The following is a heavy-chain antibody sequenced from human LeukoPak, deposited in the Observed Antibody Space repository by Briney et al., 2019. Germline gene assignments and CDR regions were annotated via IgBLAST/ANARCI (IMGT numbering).Heavy chain of an antibody. V-gene: IGHV1-2*02. J-gene: IGHJ4*02. CDR3: ARVLTSDTAPDY. Sequence: GASVKVSYKASGYTFTGYYMHWVRQAPGQGLEWMGWINPNIGDTNYAQKFQGRVTMTRDTSISTAYMELSRLGSDDTAVYYCARVLTSDTAPDYWGQGTLVTVSS. CDR2: INPNIGDT. D-gene: IGHD5-18*01. CDR1: GYTFTGYY.